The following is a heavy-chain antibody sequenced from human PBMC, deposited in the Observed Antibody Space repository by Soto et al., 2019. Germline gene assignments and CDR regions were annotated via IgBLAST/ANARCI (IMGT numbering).Heavy chain of an antibody. V-gene: IGHV1-69*13. CDR1: GGTFSSYA. J-gene: IGHJ1*01. CDR2: IIPIFGTA. Sequence: ASVKVSCKASGGTFSSYAISWVRQAPGQGLEWRGGIIPIFGTANYAQKFQGRVTITADESTSTAYMELSSLRSEDTAVYYCARPRRNSSGSSYIQHWGQGTLLTISS. D-gene: IGHD6-19*01. CDR3: ARPRRNSSGSSYIQH.